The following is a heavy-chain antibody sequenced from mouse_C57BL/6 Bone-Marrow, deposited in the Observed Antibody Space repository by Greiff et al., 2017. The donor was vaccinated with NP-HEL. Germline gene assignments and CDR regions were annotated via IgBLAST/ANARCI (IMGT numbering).Heavy chain of an antibody. V-gene: IGHV1-5*01. J-gene: IGHJ3*01. CDR1: GYTFTSYW. CDR3: TRFAY. Sequence: VQLKESGTVLARPGASVKMSCKTSGYTFTSYWMHWVKQRPGQGLEWKGAIYPGNSDTSYNQKFKGKAKLTAVTSASTAYMELSSLTNEDSAVYYCTRFAYWGQGTLVTVSA. CDR2: IYPGNSDT.